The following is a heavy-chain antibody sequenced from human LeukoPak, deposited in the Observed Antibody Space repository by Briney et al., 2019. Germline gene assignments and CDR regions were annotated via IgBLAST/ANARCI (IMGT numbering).Heavy chain of an antibody. Sequence: SQTLSLTCTVSGGSISSGDYYWSWIRQPPGKDLEWIAYVYYSGSTYYNPSLKSRVTMSADTSKNQLSLKLSSVTAADTAVYYCARPYYYDSRIDPWGQGILVAVSS. CDR3: ARPYYYDSRIDP. V-gene: IGHV4-30-4*01. CDR1: GGSISSGDYY. CDR2: VYYSGST. D-gene: IGHD3-22*01. J-gene: IGHJ5*02.